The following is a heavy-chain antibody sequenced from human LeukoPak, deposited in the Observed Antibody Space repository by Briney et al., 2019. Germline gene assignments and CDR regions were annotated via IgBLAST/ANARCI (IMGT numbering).Heavy chain of an antibody. CDR3: ARENYYDKGGFDP. Sequence: GGSLRLSCAASGFTFDDYAMHWVRQAPGKGLEWVSGISWNSGSIGYADSVKGRFTISRDNSKNTLYLQMNSLRAEDTAVYYCARENYYDKGGFDPWGQGTLVTVSS. CDR2: ISWNSGSI. D-gene: IGHD3-22*01. CDR1: GFTFDDYA. J-gene: IGHJ5*02. V-gene: IGHV3-9*01.